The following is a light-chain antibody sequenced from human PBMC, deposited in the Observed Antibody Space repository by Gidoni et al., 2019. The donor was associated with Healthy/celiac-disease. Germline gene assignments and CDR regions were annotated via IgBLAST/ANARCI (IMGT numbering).Light chain of an antibody. CDR3: QQYYSTPPA. Sequence: DIVMTQSPDSLAVSLGERATIKCKSSQSVLYSSNNKNYLAWYQQNPGQPPKLLIYCASTRESGVPDRFSGSGSGTDFTLTISSLQAEDVAVYYCQQYYSTPPAFGQGTKLEIK. J-gene: IGKJ2*01. V-gene: IGKV4-1*01. CDR1: QSVLYSSNNKNY. CDR2: CAS.